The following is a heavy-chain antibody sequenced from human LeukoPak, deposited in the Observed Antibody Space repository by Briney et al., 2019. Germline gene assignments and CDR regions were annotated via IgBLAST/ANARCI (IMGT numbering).Heavy chain of an antibody. J-gene: IGHJ4*02. Sequence: SETLSLTCTVSGGSISSFYWSWIRQPPGKGLEWIGYIYYSGSTNYNPSLKSRVTISIDTSNNQFSLKLNSVTAADTAVYYCARVGHYYDSGSCYNARGFFDYWGQGTLVTVSS. V-gene: IGHV4-59*01. CDR2: IYYSGST. D-gene: IGHD3-10*01. CDR3: ARVGHYYDSGSCYNARGFFDY. CDR1: GGSISSFY.